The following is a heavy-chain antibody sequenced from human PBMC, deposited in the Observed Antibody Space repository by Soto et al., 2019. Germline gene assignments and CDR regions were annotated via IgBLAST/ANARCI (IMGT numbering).Heavy chain of an antibody. CDR3: ARDLSN. Sequence: DVQLVGSGGGLVQPGGSLRLSCVASGFPFSSYAMHWVRQAPGKGLEWISYINGASTTTFYADSVKGRFTVSRDNAKNSVYLQMSCLRHEDTVFYYCARDLSNWGQGMLVTVSS. CDR1: GFPFSSYA. V-gene: IGHV3-48*02. CDR2: INGASTTT. J-gene: IGHJ4*02.